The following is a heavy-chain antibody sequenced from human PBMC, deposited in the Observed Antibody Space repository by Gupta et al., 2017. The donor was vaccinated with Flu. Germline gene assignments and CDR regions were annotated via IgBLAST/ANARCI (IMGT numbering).Heavy chain of an antibody. CDR2: IRQEGVVR. D-gene: IGHD3-10*02. J-gene: IGHJ4*02. CDR3: ARGVCYSVDAAAHGDY. V-gene: IGHV3-7*01. Sequence: APGEGLEWVAHIRQEGVVRDYMDAVMGLFSISRDNSKNSLDLQLNSLRVEDTAVYSCARGVCYSVDAAAHGDYWGQGTLVTVSS.